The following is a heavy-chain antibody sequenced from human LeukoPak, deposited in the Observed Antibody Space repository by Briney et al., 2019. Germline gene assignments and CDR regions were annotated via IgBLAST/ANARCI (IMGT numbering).Heavy chain of an antibody. Sequence: GGSLRLSCAASGLTFNDYFMTWIRQAPGKGLEWVSYISGSGTEYYADSVRGRFTISRDNAQNPLYLQMNSLRAEDTAVYFCARDPGVSGGGNSGAFDIWGQETMVTVSS. V-gene: IGHV3-11*04. D-gene: IGHD4-23*01. J-gene: IGHJ3*02. CDR2: ISGSGTE. CDR1: GLTFNDYF. CDR3: ARDPGVSGGGNSGAFDI.